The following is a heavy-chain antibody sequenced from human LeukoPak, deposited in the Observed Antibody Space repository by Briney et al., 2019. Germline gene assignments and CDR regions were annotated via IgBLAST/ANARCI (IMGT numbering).Heavy chain of an antibody. Sequence: AGTLSLTCAVSGGSFNAYYWSWIRQAPGKGLEWIGEINHSGSNNYNPSLTSRLTISVDTSKKHFSLNQTSVTAADTAVYYCARVTGQQWLVLPYYFDYWGQGTLVTVSS. J-gene: IGHJ4*02. CDR1: GGSFNAYY. CDR2: INHSGSN. CDR3: ARVTGQQWLVLPYYFDY. V-gene: IGHV4-34*01. D-gene: IGHD6-19*01.